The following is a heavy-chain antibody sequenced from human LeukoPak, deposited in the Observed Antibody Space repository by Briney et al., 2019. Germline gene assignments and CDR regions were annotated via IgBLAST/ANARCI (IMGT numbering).Heavy chain of an antibody. D-gene: IGHD4-23*01. CDR3: ARLHDYGGKNFDL. CDR2: MYYSGST. Sequence: SETLSLTCTVSGGSISDNYWTWIRQPRGKGLEWIGYMYYSGSTNYNPSFKSRVIISVDTSKNQFSLKVSSVTAADTAVYYCARLHDYGGKNFDLWGRGTLVTVSS. J-gene: IGHJ2*01. V-gene: IGHV4-59*01. CDR1: GGSISDNY.